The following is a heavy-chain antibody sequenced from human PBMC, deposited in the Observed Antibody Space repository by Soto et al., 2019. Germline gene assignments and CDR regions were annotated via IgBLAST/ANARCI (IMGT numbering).Heavy chain of an antibody. CDR1: GYSMGSSNW. D-gene: IGHD3-22*01. J-gene: IGHJ4*02. Sequence: SETLSLTCAVSGYSMGSSNWWSWVRQAPGKGLEWIGEIYHTGSTKYNPSLMSRVTISVDTSKNQFSLKLSSVTAADTAVYYCARDYDSSGDYWGQGTLVTVSS. CDR2: IYHTGST. V-gene: IGHV4-4*02. CDR3: ARDYDSSGDY.